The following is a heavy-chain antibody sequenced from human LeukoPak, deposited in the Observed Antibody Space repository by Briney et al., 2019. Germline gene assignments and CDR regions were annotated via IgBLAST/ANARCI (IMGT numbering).Heavy chain of an antibody. Sequence: SETLFLTCTVSGGSISSYYWSWIRQPPGKGLEWIGYIYYSGSTNYNPSLKSRVTISVDTSKNQFSLKLSSVTAADTAVYYCARGGFQWRDNWFDPWGQGTLVTVSS. V-gene: IGHV4-59*01. D-gene: IGHD6-19*01. CDR3: ARGGFQWRDNWFDP. CDR1: GGSISSYY. J-gene: IGHJ5*02. CDR2: IYYSGST.